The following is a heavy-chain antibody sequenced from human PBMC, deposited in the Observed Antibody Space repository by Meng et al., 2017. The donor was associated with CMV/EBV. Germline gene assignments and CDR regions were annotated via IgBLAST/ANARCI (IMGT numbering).Heavy chain of an antibody. D-gene: IGHD2-2*01. CDR2: INWNGGST. CDR3: ARAVPAAIGKSWFDP. CDR1: GFTFDDYG. J-gene: IGHJ5*02. Sequence: GESLKISCAASGFTFDDYGMSWVRQAPGKGLEWVSGINWNGGSTGYAGSVKGRFTISRDNAKNSLYLQMNSLRAEDTALYYCARAVPAAIGKSWFDPWGQGTLVTVSS. V-gene: IGHV3-20*04.